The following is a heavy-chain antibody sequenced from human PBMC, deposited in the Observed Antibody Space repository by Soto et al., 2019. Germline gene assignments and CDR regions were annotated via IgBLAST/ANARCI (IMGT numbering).Heavy chain of an antibody. CDR1: GGSISSYY. V-gene: IGHV4-59*08. CDR2: IYYSGST. CDR3: ARSSIAAAGGWWFDP. Sequence: SETLSLTCTVSGGSISSYYWSWIRQPPGKGLEWIGYIYYSGSTNYNPSLKSRVTISVDTSKNQFSLKLSSVTAADTAVYYCARSSIAAAGGWWFDPWGQGTLVTVSS. J-gene: IGHJ5*02. D-gene: IGHD6-13*01.